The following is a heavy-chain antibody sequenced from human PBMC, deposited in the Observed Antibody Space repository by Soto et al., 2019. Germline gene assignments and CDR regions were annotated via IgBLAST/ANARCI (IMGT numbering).Heavy chain of an antibody. CDR3: AKDIVPKDSSSSDYYYYYGMDV. V-gene: IGHV3-30*18. CDR2: ISYDGSNK. D-gene: IGHD6-6*01. J-gene: IGHJ6*02. CDR1: GFTFSSYG. Sequence: ESGGGVVQPGRSLRLSCAASGFTFSSYGMHWVRQAPGKGLEWVAVISYDGSNKYYADSVKGRFTISRDNSKNTLYLQMNSLRAEDTAVYYCAKDIVPKDSSSSDYYYYYGMDVWGQGTTVTVSS.